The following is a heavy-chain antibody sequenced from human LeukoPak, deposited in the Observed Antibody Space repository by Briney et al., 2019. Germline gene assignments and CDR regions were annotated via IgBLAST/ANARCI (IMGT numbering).Heavy chain of an antibody. D-gene: IGHD3-3*01. CDR2: IYYSGST. V-gene: IGHV4-59*01. Sequence: SETLSLTCTVSGGSISSYYWSWIRQPPGKGLEWIGNIYYSGSTNYNPSLKSRVTISVDTSKNQFSLKLSSVTAADTAVYYCAGPGLTIFGVVTPLWDYWGQGTLVTVSS. CDR3: AGPGLTIFGVVTPLWDY. CDR1: GGSISSYY. J-gene: IGHJ4*02.